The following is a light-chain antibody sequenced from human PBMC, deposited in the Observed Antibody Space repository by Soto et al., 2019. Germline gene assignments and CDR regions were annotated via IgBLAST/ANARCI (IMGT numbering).Light chain of an antibody. Sequence: DIQMTQSPSSLSASVGDRVTITCRANQDITNYLAWYQQKPGKVPKVLIYGASTLQSGVPSRFSGSGSGTDLTLTISSLQPEDFATYYCQKYNTAPWTFGQGTKVEHK. V-gene: IGKV1-27*01. CDR3: QKYNTAPWT. J-gene: IGKJ1*01. CDR2: GAS. CDR1: QDITNY.